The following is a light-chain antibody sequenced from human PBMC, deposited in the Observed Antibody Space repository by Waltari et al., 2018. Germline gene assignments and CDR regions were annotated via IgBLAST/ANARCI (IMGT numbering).Light chain of an antibody. CDR3: MQGIHLSWFT. CDR2: EVS. V-gene: IGKV2-29*02. Sequence: LHSNGKTYVYWYLQKPGQSPQLLINEVSCRCSGVPDRCSSSGSGTDFTLIISRVEAEDVGVYYCMQGIHLSWFTFGPGTKVDIK. CDR1: LHSNGKTY. J-gene: IGKJ3*01.